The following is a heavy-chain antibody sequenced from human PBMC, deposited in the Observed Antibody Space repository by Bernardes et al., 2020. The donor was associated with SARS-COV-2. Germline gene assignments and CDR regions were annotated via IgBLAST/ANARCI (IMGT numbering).Heavy chain of an antibody. J-gene: IGHJ3*02. Sequence: EPLSLTCTVSGGSISSYYWSWIRPPPGKGLEWIGSIYYSGSTNYNPSLKSRVTISVDTSKNQFSLKLSSVTAADTAVYYCARVRGQPSNAFDSWGQGTMGTVSS. V-gene: IGHV4-59*01. CDR1: GGSISSYY. CDR2: IYYSGST. D-gene: IGHD5-12*01. CDR3: ARVRGQPSNAFDS.